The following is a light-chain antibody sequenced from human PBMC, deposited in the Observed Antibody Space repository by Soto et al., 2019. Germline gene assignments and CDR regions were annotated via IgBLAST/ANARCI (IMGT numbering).Light chain of an antibody. J-gene: IGKJ1*01. V-gene: IGKV3-15*01. CDR1: QSVSSN. CDR3: QQYNNWPLT. Sequence: EIVMTQSPATLSVSPGERATLSCRASQSVSSNLAWYLQKPGQAPRLLIDGAYTRATGIPARFSGRGSDTEFTLTISSLQSEAFAVYYCQQYNNWPLTFGQGTKVEIK. CDR2: GAY.